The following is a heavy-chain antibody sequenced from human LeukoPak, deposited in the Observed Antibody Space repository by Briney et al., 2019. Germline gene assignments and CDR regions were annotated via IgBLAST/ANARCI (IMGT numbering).Heavy chain of an antibody. CDR1: GYTFTGYD. V-gene: IGHV1-8*01. D-gene: IGHD7-27*01. CDR2: MSPNSGDT. J-gene: IGHJ4*02. Sequence: AASVKVSCKASGYTFTGYDFNWVRQATGQRPEWMGWMSPNSGDTGYAQKFQDRVTMTRNTSISTAYMELSSLRSDDTAVYYCARGPPNWGYDYWGPGTLVTVSS. CDR3: ARGPPNWGYDY.